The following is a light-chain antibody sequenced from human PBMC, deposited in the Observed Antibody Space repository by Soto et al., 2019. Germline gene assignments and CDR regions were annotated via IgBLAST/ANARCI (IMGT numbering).Light chain of an antibody. Sequence: DIQMTQSPSSLSASVGDRVTITCRASQYIGDFLNWYQQTPGKPPKLLIFGASNLHIGVPSRFSGSGSGTEFTLTISNLLREDFATYYCQQAHSLPWTFGQGTKVELK. V-gene: IGKV1-39*01. CDR1: QYIGDF. CDR2: GAS. J-gene: IGKJ1*01. CDR3: QQAHSLPWT.